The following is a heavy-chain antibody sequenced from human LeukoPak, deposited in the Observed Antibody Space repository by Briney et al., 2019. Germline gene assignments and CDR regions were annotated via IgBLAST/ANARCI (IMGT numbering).Heavy chain of an antibody. CDR2: ISAYNGNT. D-gene: IGHD6-13*01. J-gene: IGHJ4*02. CDR3: ATDIAAAGPNAFDY. Sequence: ASVKVSCKASGYTFTSYGISWVRQAPGQGLEWMGWISAYNGNTNYAQKLQGRVTMTTDTSTSKAYMELRSLRSDDTAVYYCATDIAAAGPNAFDYWGQGTLVTVSS. CDR1: GYTFTSYG. V-gene: IGHV1-18*01.